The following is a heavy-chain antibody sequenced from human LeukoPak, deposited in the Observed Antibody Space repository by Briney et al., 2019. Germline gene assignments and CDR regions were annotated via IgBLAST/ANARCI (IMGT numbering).Heavy chain of an antibody. J-gene: IGHJ5*02. Sequence: SETLSLTCAVYGGSFSGYYWSWIRQPPGRGLEWIGEINHGGSTNYNPSLKSRVTISVDTSKNQFSLKLSSVTAADTAVYYCARGHRYCSSTSCYENWFDPWGQGTLVTVSS. D-gene: IGHD2-2*01. CDR3: ARGHRYCSSTSCYENWFDP. V-gene: IGHV4-34*01. CDR1: GGSFSGYY. CDR2: INHGGST.